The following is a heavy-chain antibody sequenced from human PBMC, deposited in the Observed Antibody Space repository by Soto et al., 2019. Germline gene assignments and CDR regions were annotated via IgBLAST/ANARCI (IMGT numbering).Heavy chain of an antibody. CDR1: GFTFSSYS. CDR2: ISDSSRTI. J-gene: IGHJ4*02. V-gene: IGHV3-48*02. D-gene: IGHD5-18*01. CDR3: ARDRVVDTAMDPFDF. Sequence: EVQLVESGGGLVQPGGSLRLSCAASGFTFSSYSMNWVRQAPGKGLEWVSYISDSSRTIYYADSVKGRFTISRDNAKNSLFLQMISLRDEDTAVYYCARDRVVDTAMDPFDFWGQGTLVTVSS.